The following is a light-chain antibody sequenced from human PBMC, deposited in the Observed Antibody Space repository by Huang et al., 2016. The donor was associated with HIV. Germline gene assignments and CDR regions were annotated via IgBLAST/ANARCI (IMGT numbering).Light chain of an antibody. CDR1: QSLLHSYKYNY. CDR2: LAS. V-gene: IGKV2-28*01. J-gene: IGKJ1*01. Sequence: DIVMTQSPLSLAVTPGGPASISCRSSQSLLHSYKYNYLVWYVQKPGHSPQLLIFLASRRASGVPDRFSGSGSGTDFTLKISRVEAEDVGVYYCMQALQTPWTFGQGTKVEIK. CDR3: MQALQTPWT.